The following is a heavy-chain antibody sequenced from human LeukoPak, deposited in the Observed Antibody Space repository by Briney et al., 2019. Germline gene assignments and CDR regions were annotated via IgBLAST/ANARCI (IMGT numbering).Heavy chain of an antibody. Sequence: PSETLSLTCTVSGGSISSSSYYWGWIRQPPGKGLEWIGSIYYSGSTYYNPSLKSRVTISVDTSKNQFSLKLSSVTAADTAVYYCASPGGRGWLGYWGQGTLVTVSS. D-gene: IGHD6-19*01. V-gene: IGHV4-39*01. CDR3: ASPGGRGWLGY. CDR1: GGSISSSSYY. CDR2: IYYSGST. J-gene: IGHJ4*02.